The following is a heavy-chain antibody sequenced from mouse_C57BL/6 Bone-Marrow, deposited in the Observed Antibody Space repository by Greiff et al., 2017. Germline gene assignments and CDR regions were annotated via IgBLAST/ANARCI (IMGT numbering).Heavy chain of an antibody. CDR3: ASGGAWFAY. Sequence: QVQLQQPGAELVRPGTSVKLSCKASGYTFTSYWMHWVKQRPGQGLEWIGVIDPSDSYTNYNQKFKGKATLTVDTSSRTAYMQLSSLTSEDSAVYYCASGGAWFAYWGQGTLVTVSA. CDR2: IDPSDSYT. CDR1: GYTFTSYW. J-gene: IGHJ3*01. V-gene: IGHV1-59*01.